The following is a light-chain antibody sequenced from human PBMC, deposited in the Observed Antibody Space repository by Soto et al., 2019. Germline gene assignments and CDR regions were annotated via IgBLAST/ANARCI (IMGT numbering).Light chain of an antibody. CDR1: QSLLHSNGYNY. J-gene: IGKJ3*01. Sequence: DIVMTQSPLSLPVTPGEPASISCRSNQSLLHSNGYNYLDWYLQKQGQSPQLLIYLGSNRASGVTDMFSGSGSGTDFTLKISRVEAEDVGGYYCMQALQAPRTFGPGTKVDIK. CDR2: LGS. V-gene: IGKV2-28*01. CDR3: MQALQAPRT.